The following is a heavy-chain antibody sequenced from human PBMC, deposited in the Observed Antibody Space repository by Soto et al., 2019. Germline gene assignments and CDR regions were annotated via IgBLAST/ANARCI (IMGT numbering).Heavy chain of an antibody. Sequence: EVQLVESGGGLVKPGGSLRLSCAASGFTFSNSGMNWVRQAPGKGLEWVSYISSSGYIFYADSVKGRFTISRDNAKDALYLQMKSLGAEDTAVYYCARDLGAVTTLGFQNWGQGALVTVSS. V-gene: IGHV3-21*01. CDR2: ISSSGYI. J-gene: IGHJ1*01. CDR1: GFTFSNSG. CDR3: ARDLGAVTTLGFQN. D-gene: IGHD4-17*01.